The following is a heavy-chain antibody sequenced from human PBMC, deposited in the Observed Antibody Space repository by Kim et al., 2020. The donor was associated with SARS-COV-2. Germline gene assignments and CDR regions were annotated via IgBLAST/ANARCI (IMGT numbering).Heavy chain of an antibody. CDR2: IYYSGST. CDR1: GGSISSGGYY. V-gene: IGHV4-31*03. CDR3: ARITIFGVVDY. D-gene: IGHD3-3*01. J-gene: IGHJ4*02. Sequence: SETLSLPCTVSGGSISSGGYYWSWIRQHPGKGLEWIGYIYYSGSTYYNPSLKSRVTISVDTSKNQFSLKLSSVTAADTAVYYCARITIFGVVDYWGQGTLVTVSS.